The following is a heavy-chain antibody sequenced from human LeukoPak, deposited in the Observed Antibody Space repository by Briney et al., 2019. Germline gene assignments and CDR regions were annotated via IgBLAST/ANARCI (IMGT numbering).Heavy chain of an antibody. J-gene: IGHJ4*02. V-gene: IGHV4-30-2*01. CDR2: IYHSGST. CDR3: ARVGSGRFDY. Sequence: SETLSLTCTVSGGSISSGGYYWSWIRQPPGKGLEWIGYIYHSGSTFYNPSLKSRVTISVDRSKNQFSLKLSSVTAADTAVYYCARVGSGRFDYWGQGTLVTVSS. CDR1: GGSISSGGYY. D-gene: IGHD1-26*01.